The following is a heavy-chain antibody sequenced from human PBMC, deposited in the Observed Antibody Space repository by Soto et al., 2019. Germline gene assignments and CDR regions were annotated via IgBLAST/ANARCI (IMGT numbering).Heavy chain of an antibody. J-gene: IGHJ5*02. Sequence: GGSLRLSCAASGFTFSSYAMHWVRQAPGKGLGWVAVISYDGSNKYYADSVKGRFTISRDNSKNTLYLQMNSLRAEDTAVYYCARAPFGGFDPWGQGTLVTVSS. CDR3: ARAPFGGFDP. D-gene: IGHD3-10*01. V-gene: IGHV3-30-3*01. CDR1: GFTFSSYA. CDR2: ISYDGSNK.